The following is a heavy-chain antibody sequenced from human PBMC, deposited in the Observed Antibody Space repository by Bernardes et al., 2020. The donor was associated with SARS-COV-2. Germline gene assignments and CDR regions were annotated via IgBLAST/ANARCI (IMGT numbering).Heavy chain of an antibody. CDR2: FDPEDGET. Sequence: ASVKASCKVFGYTLTELSMDWVRQAPGKGLEWMGGFDPEDGETIYAQKFQGRVTMTEDTSTDTAYMELSSLRSEDTAVYYCATSWPLRLGELSHPVYYYYYGMDVWGQGTTVTVAS. D-gene: IGHD3-16*02. V-gene: IGHV1-24*01. CDR3: ATSWPLRLGELSHPVYYYYYGMDV. CDR1: GYTLTELS. J-gene: IGHJ6*02.